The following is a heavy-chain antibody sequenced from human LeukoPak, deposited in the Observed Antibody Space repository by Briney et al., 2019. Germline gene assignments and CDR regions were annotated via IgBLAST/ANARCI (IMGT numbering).Heavy chain of an antibody. J-gene: IGHJ4*02. D-gene: IGHD2-15*01. Sequence: PSETLSLTCTVSGGSISSYYWSWIRQPPGKGLEWIGYIYYSGSTNYNPSLKRRVTISVDTSKNQFSLKLSSVTAADTAVYYCASTYCSGGNCYHDYWGQGTLVTVSS. CDR1: GGSISSYY. V-gene: IGHV4-59*08. CDR3: ASTYCSGGNCYHDY. CDR2: IYYSGST.